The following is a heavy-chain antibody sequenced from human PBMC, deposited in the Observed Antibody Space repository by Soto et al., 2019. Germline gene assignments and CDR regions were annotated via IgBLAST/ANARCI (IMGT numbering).Heavy chain of an antibody. Sequence: QVQLVQSGAEVKKPGSSVKVSCKASGGTFSSYAISWVRQAPGQGLEWMGGIIPIFGTANYGQKFQGRVTITADESTSTAYMELSSLRSEDTAVYYWAIDRGVDTAMAPHQGGMDVWGQGTTVTVSS. CDR3: AIDRGVDTAMAPHQGGMDV. CDR2: IIPIFGTA. V-gene: IGHV1-69*01. D-gene: IGHD5-18*01. CDR1: GGTFSSYA. J-gene: IGHJ6*02.